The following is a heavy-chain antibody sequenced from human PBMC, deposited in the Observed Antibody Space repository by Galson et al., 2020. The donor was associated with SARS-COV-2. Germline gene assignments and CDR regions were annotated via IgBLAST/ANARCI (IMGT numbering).Heavy chain of an antibody. CDR1: GFTFSSYA. Sequence: QAGGSLRLSCAASGFTFSSYAMHWVRQAPGKGLEWVAVISYDGSNKYYADSVKGRFTISRDNSKNTLYLQMNSLRAEDTAVYYCARDERDSSGLPQDFDYWGQGTLVTVSS. V-gene: IGHV3-30*04. D-gene: IGHD6-19*01. J-gene: IGHJ4*02. CDR2: ISYDGSNK. CDR3: ARDERDSSGLPQDFDY.